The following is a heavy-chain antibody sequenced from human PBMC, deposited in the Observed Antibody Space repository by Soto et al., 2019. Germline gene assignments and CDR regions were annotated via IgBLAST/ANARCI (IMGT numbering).Heavy chain of an antibody. V-gene: IGHV2-5*02. Sequence: QITLKESGPTLVKPTQTLTLTCTFSGFSLSTSGVGVGWIRQPPGKALEWLALIYWDDDKRYSPSLKSRLTITKDTAKNQVVLTMTNMDPVDTDTYYCAPVDIVGAPAGAFDIWGQGTMVTVSS. CDR1: GFSLSTSGVG. J-gene: IGHJ3*02. CDR3: APVDIVGAPAGAFDI. CDR2: IYWDDDK. D-gene: IGHD1-26*01.